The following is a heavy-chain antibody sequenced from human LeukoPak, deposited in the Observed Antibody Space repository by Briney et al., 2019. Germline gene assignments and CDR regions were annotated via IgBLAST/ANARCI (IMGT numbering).Heavy chain of an antibody. J-gene: IGHJ4*02. Sequence: GGSLRLSCAASGFTFSIYAMSWVRQAPGKGLEWVSAISGSGGTAYYADSVKGRFTISRDNSKNTLYLQMNSLRAEDTAIYYCAKKGYYDGSGYYMYYFDHWGQGTLVTVSS. CDR1: GFTFSIYA. V-gene: IGHV3-23*01. CDR2: ISGSGGTA. D-gene: IGHD3-22*01. CDR3: AKKGYYDGSGYYMYYFDH.